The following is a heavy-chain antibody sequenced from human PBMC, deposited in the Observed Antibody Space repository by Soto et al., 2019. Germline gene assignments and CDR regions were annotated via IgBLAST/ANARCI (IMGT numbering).Heavy chain of an antibody. Sequence: SVKVSCKASGGTFSSYAISWVRQAPGQGLEWMGGIIPIFGTANYAQKFQGRVTITADKSTSTAYMELSSLRSEDTAVYYCARGFFGQQRGLNHHDYWGQGTPVTVSS. D-gene: IGHD6-13*01. J-gene: IGHJ4*02. V-gene: IGHV1-69*06. CDR2: IIPIFGTA. CDR3: ARGFFGQQRGLNHHDY. CDR1: GGTFSSYA.